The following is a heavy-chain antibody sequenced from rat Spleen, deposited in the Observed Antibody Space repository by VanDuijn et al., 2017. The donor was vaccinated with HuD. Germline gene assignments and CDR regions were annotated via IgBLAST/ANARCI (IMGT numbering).Heavy chain of an antibody. Sequence: EVQLVESGGGLVQPGRSLKLSCAASGFTFSNYDMAWVRQAPTKGLEWVASISTGGGNTYYRDSVKGRFTISRDNAQDTLYLQMSKLGSEDTAIYYCVRESFGVDYWGQGVMVTVSS. CDR1: GFTFSNYD. V-gene: IGHV5S23*01. CDR2: ISTGGGNT. D-gene: IGHD4-3*01. CDR3: VRESFGVDY. J-gene: IGHJ2*01.